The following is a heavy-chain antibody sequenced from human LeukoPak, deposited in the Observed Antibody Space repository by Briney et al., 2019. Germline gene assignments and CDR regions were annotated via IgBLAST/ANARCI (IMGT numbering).Heavy chain of an antibody. D-gene: IGHD3-22*01. J-gene: IGHJ4*02. CDR3: TTDVTMIVVVPGGPNRKDY. CDR1: GFTVSNAW. Sequence: PGGSLRLSCAASGFTVSNAWMSWVRQAPGKGLEWVGRIKSKTDGGTTDYAAPVKGRFTISRDDSKNTLYLQMNSLKTEDTAVYYCTTDVTMIVVVPGGPNRKDYWGQGTLVTVSS. CDR2: IKSKTDGGTT. V-gene: IGHV3-15*01.